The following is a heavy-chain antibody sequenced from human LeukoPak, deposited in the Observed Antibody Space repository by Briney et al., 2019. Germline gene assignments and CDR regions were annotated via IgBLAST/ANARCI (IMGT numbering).Heavy chain of an antibody. D-gene: IGHD6-13*01. V-gene: IGHV4-34*01. CDR1: GGSISSYY. J-gene: IGHJ4*02. Sequence: ETLSLTRTVSGGSISSYYWGWIRQPPGKALEWIGEINHSGSTNYNPSLKSRVTISVDTSKNQFSLRLSSLTAADAAVYYCARAQTTAATPYYFDYWGQGTLVTVSS. CDR3: ARAQTTAATPYYFDY. CDR2: INHSGST.